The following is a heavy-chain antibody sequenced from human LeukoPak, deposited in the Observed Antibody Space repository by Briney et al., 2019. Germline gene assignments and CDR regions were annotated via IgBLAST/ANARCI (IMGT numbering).Heavy chain of an antibody. V-gene: IGHV1-24*01. CDR2: FDPEDGET. Sequence: ASVKVSCKVSGYTLTELSMHWVRQAPGKGLEWMGGFDPEDGETIYAQKFQGRVTITADESTSTAYMELSSLRSEDTAVYYCARCLYYYDSSGYYYGGRDYYYYMDVWGKGTTVTISS. J-gene: IGHJ6*03. CDR1: GYTLTELS. D-gene: IGHD3-22*01. CDR3: ARCLYYYDSSGYYYGGRDYYYYMDV.